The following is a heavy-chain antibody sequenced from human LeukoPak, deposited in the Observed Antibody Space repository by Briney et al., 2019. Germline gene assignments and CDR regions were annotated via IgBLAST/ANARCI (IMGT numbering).Heavy chain of an antibody. CDR3: ATVVVVTYY. V-gene: IGHV3-64*01. J-gene: IGHJ4*02. CDR2: ISSNGGST. D-gene: IGHD2-15*01. Sequence: GGSLRLSCAASGFTFSSYAMNWVRQAPGKGLEYVSAISSNGGSTYYANSVKGRFTISRDNSKNTLYLQMGSLRAEDMAVYYCATVVVVTYYWGQGTLVTVSS. CDR1: GFTFSSYA.